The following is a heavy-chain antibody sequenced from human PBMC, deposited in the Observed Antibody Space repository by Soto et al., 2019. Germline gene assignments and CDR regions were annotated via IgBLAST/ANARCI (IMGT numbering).Heavy chain of an antibody. V-gene: IGHV3-49*03. CDR2: IRSKAYGGTT. CDR1: GFTFGDYA. J-gene: IGHJ6*02. D-gene: IGHD2-2*02. Sequence: PGGSLRLSCTASGFTFGDYAMSWFRQAPGKGLEWVGFIRSKAYGGTTEYAASVKGRFTISRDDSKSIAYLQMNSLKTEDTAVYYCTRVGVVPDAIHYYSGMDVWGQGTTVTVSS. CDR3: TRVGVVPDAIHYYSGMDV.